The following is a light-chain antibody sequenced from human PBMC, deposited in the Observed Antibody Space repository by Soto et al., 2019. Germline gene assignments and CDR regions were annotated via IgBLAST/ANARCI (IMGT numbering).Light chain of an antibody. CDR1: QSVSNY. V-gene: IGKV3-20*01. CDR3: QQFGSSVT. J-gene: IGKJ5*01. Sequence: DIVLTQSPSTLSLFPGDRDTLSCRASQSVSNYVAWYQQRPGQAPRLLIYDASNRATGIPARFSGSGSGTDFTLTISRLEPEDFAVYYCQQFGSSVTFGQGTRLEIK. CDR2: DAS.